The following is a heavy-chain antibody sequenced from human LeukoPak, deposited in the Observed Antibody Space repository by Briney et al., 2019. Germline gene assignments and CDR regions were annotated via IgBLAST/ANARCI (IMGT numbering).Heavy chain of an antibody. CDR1: GYTFTSYD. J-gene: IGHJ4*02. Sequence: ASVKVSCKASGYTFTSYDINWVRQATGQGLEWMGWMNPNSGNTGYAQKFQGRVTMTRNTSISTAYMELSSLRSEDTAVHYCATRGYSYGYWAVDYWGRGTLVTVSS. D-gene: IGHD5-18*01. CDR3: ATRGYSYGYWAVDY. V-gene: IGHV1-8*01. CDR2: MNPNSGNT.